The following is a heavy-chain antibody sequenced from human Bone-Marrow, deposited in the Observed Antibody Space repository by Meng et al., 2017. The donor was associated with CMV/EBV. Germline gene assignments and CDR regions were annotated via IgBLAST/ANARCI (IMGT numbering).Heavy chain of an antibody. V-gene: IGHV1-24*01. CDR2: FDPEDGET. CDR3: ARDGYCSSTSCYALGY. Sequence: ASVKVSCKVSGYTLTELSRHWVRQAPGKGLEWMGGFDPEDGETIYAQKFQGRVTMTEDTSTDTAYMELSSLRSEDTAVYYCARDGYCSSTSCYALGYWGQGTLVTVSS. D-gene: IGHD2-2*03. CDR1: GYTLTELS. J-gene: IGHJ4*02.